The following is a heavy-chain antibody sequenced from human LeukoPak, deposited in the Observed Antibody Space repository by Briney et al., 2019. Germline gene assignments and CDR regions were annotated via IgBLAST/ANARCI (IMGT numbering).Heavy chain of an antibody. CDR3: ARDSPEDYMDV. V-gene: IGHV3-48*03. CDR1: GFTFSSYE. Sequence: AGGSLRLSCAASGFTFSSYEMNWVRQAPGKGLEWVSYISSSGSTIYYAGSVKGRFTISRDNAKNSLYLQMHSLRAEDTAVYYCARDSPEDYMDVWGKGTTVTVSS. J-gene: IGHJ6*03. CDR2: ISSSGSTI. D-gene: IGHD1-14*01.